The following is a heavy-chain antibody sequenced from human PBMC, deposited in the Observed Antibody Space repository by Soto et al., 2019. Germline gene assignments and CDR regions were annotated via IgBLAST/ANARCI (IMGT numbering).Heavy chain of an antibody. J-gene: IGHJ4*02. Sequence: PGGSLRLSCAASGFTFSSYGMHWVRQAPGKGLEWVAVISYDGSNKYYADSVKGRFTISRDNSKNTLYLQMNSLRAEDTAVYYCAKETYYYDSSGYSHWGQGTLVTVSS. D-gene: IGHD3-22*01. CDR3: AKETYYYDSSGYSH. V-gene: IGHV3-30*18. CDR2: ISYDGSNK. CDR1: GFTFSSYG.